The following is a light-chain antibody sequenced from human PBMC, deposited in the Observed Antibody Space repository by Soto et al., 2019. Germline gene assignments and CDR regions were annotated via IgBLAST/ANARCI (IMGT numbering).Light chain of an antibody. CDR2: DVS. V-gene: IGLV2-14*01. Sequence: QSVLTQPASVSGSPGQSITISCTGTSSDVGGYDYVSWYQQYPGKAPKVMIYDVSNRPSGVSNRFSGSKSGTTASLTISGLQAEDEADYYCSSYTSSSTYVFGTGTKVTVL. CDR1: SSDVGGYDY. CDR3: SSYTSSSTYV. J-gene: IGLJ1*01.